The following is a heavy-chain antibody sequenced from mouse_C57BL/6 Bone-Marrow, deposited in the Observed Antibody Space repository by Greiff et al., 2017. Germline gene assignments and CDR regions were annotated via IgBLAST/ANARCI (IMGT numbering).Heavy chain of an antibody. CDR1: GYTFTSYW. D-gene: IGHD2-4*01. V-gene: IGHV1-50*01. Sequence: VQLQQPGAELVKPGASVKLSCKASGYTFTSYWMQWVKQRPGQGLEWIGEIDPSDSYTNYNQKFKGKATLTVDTSSSTAYMQLSSLTSEDSAVYYCAREGIYYDYEGAYWGQGTLVTVSA. CDR2: IDPSDSYT. J-gene: IGHJ3*01. CDR3: AREGIYYDYEGAY.